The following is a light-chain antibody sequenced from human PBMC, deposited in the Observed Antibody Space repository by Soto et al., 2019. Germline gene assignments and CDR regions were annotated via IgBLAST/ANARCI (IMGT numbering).Light chain of an antibody. Sequence: EIVMTQSPATLSVSPGERATLSCRASQSISSNLAWYQQNPGQAPRLLIYGASARATDIPARFSGSGSGTEFTLTISSLQSEDFAVYFCQQYDKWPQTFGPGTKVDIK. CDR3: QQYDKWPQT. V-gene: IGKV3-15*01. J-gene: IGKJ1*01. CDR2: GAS. CDR1: QSISSN.